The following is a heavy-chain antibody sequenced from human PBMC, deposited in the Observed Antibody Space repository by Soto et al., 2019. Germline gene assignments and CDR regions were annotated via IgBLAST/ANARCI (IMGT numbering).Heavy chain of an antibody. D-gene: IGHD4-4*01. J-gene: IGHJ4*02. Sequence: EVQLVESGGGLVQPGRSLRLSCVGSGFDFDDHAMSWVRQAPGKGLEWVSGISWNCAYIGYASSVRGRFTISRDDAKNSLYLQMNSLRPEDTALYYCTRDIFRTITTVDFWGQGTLVTVSS. V-gene: IGHV3-9*01. CDR3: TRDIFRTITTVDF. CDR1: GFDFDDHA. CDR2: ISWNCAYI.